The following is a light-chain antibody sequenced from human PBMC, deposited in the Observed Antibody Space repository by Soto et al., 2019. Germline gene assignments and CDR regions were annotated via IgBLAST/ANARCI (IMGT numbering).Light chain of an antibody. CDR3: AAWHDSLNGPV. V-gene: IGLV1-44*01. CDR1: SSNIGGNP. Sequence: TNPPPRPGTPGRGFPISCSGSSSNIGGNPVNWHQQLPGTAPKLLIYNNNQRPSGVPDRFSGSKSGTSASLAISGLQSEDEADYYCAAWHDSLNGPVFGGGTKVTVL. CDR2: NNN. J-gene: IGLJ3*02.